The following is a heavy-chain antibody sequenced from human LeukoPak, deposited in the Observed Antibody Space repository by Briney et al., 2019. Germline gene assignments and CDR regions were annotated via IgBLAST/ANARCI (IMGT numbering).Heavy chain of an antibody. CDR3: ARDLEDSSGYVVYDY. CDR1: GDSISSYY. CDR2: IYYSGST. V-gene: IGHV4-59*12. J-gene: IGHJ4*02. D-gene: IGHD3-22*01. Sequence: PSETLSLTCTVSGDSISSYYWNWIRQPPVKGLEWVGSIYYSGSTYYNPSLKSRVTISVDTSKNQFSLKLSSVTAADTAVYYCARDLEDSSGYVVYDYWGQGTLVTVSS.